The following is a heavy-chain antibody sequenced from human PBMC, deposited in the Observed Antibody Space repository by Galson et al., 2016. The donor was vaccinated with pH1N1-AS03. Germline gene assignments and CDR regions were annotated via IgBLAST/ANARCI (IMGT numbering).Heavy chain of an antibody. J-gene: IGHJ5*02. V-gene: IGHV3-48*03. D-gene: IGHD6-13*01. CDR3: STRPGYINA. Sequence: CAASGFTFSDFEMYWVRQAPGKGLQLITYISSSGATAYYADSVKGRFTISRDNTKNSLYLQMSTLRVEDTAVYYCSTRPGYINAWGQGTLITVSS. CDR1: GFTFSDFE. CDR2: ISSSGATA.